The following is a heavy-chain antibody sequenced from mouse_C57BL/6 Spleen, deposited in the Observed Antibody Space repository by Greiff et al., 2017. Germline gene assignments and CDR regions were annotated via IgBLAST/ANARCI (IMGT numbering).Heavy chain of an antibody. CDR2: ISYDGSN. V-gene: IGHV3-6*01. CDR3: ARGGYFDV. Sequence: VQLKESGPGLVKPSQSLSLTCSVTGYSITSGYYWNWIRQFPGNKLEWMGYISYDGSNNYNPSLKNRISITRDTYKNQFFLKLNSVTTEDTATYYCARGGYFDVWGTGTTVTVSS. CDR1: GYSITSGYY. J-gene: IGHJ1*03.